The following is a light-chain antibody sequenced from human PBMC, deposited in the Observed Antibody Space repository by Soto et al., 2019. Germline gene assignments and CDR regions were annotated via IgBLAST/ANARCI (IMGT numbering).Light chain of an antibody. V-gene: IGKV1-5*01. J-gene: IGKJ1*01. CDR2: DAS. CDR1: QSVSDW. CDR3: QQYYDFRT. Sequence: IQMTQSPSTLSASVGDRVTITCRASQSVSDWLAWYQQKPGKAPKLLIYDASRLESAVPSRFSGSGSQTEFTLTISSLHPDDFATYYCQQYYDFRTFGQGTKVDIK.